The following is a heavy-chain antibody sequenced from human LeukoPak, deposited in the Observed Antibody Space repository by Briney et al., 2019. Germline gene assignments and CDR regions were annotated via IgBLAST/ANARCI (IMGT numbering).Heavy chain of an antibody. CDR1: GFTFSSYG. J-gene: IGHJ4*02. CDR2: IRYDGSNK. CDR3: AKPRRGITIFGVLDY. D-gene: IGHD3-3*01. V-gene: IGHV3-30*02. Sequence: GGSLRLSFAASGFTFSSYGMHWVRQAPGKGLDGVAFIRYDGSNKYYADSVKGRFTISRDNSKNTLYLQMNSLRAEDTAVYYCAKPRRGITIFGVLDYWGQGTLVTVSS.